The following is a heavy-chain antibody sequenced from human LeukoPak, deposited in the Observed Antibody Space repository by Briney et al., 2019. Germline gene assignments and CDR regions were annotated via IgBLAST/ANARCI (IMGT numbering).Heavy chain of an antibody. V-gene: IGHV3-48*04. CDR3: ARETGLVVAARYFDY. CDR1: GFTFSSYS. D-gene: IGHD2-15*01. Sequence: GGSLRLSCAASGFTFSSYSMNWVRQAPGKGLEWVSYISSSSSTIYYADSVKGRFTISRDNAKNSLYLQMNSLRAEDTAVYYCARETGLVVAARYFDYWGQGTLVTVSS. J-gene: IGHJ4*02. CDR2: ISSSSSTI.